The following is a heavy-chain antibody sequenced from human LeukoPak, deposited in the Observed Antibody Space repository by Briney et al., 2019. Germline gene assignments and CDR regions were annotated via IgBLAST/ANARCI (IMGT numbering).Heavy chain of an antibody. J-gene: IGHJ4*02. Sequence: SETLSLTCTVSGGSISNYYWTWIRQPPGKGLEWIGYIYYSGSTNNNPSLKSRVSISVDTSNNQFSLKLNSVTAADTAVYYCARRSTNGPPYYLEYWGQGTPVTVSS. V-gene: IGHV4-59*08. CDR3: ARRSTNGPPYYLEY. CDR2: IYYSGST. D-gene: IGHD1/OR15-1a*01. CDR1: GGSISNYY.